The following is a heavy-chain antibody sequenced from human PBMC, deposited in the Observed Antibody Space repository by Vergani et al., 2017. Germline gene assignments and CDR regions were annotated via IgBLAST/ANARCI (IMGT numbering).Heavy chain of an antibody. J-gene: IGHJ6*02. CDR1: GGSISSSSYY. D-gene: IGHD5-18*01. CDR3: ARDYSYGSRHDGMDV. CDR2: IYYSGNT. Sequence: QLQLQESGPGLVKPSETLSLTCTVSGGSISSSSYYWGWIRQPPGKGLGWIGSIYYSGNTYYTPSLKIRVTISVDTSKNQFSLKLSSVTAADTAVYSCARDYSYGSRHDGMDVWGQGTTVTVSS. V-gene: IGHV4-39*07.